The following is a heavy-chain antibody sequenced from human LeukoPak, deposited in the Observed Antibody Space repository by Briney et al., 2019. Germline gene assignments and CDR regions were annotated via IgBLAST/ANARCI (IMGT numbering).Heavy chain of an antibody. V-gene: IGHV4-30-4*01. CDR1: GGSISSGDYY. CDR3: ARGYVVAATFDY. D-gene: IGHD2-15*01. J-gene: IGHJ4*02. Sequence: SETLSLTCTVSGGSISSGDYYWSWIRQPPGKGLEWIGYIYYSGSTCYNPSLKSRVTISVDTSKNQFSLKLSSVTAADTAVYYCARGYVVAATFDYWGQGTLVTVSS. CDR2: IYYSGST.